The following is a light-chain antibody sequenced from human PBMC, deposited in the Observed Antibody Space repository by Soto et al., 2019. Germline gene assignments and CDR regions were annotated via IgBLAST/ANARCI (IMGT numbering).Light chain of an antibody. J-gene: IGKJ4*01. Sequence: EIVLTQSPGTLSLSPGERATLSCRASQSVSSSYLAWYQRKPGQAPRLLIHAASTRAAGISDRFSGSGSGTDFTLTISRLEPEDFAVYYCQQYGSLITFGGGTKVEIK. CDR1: QSVSSSY. CDR3: QQYGSLIT. V-gene: IGKV3-20*01. CDR2: AAS.